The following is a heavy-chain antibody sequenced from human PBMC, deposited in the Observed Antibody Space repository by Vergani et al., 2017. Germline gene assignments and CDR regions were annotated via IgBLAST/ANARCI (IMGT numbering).Heavy chain of an antibody. Sequence: QVQLVESGGGVVQPGRSLRLSCAASGFRFSSYGMNWVRQAPGKGLEWVAVIWYDGSNKYYVDSVKGRFTITRDNSQNTVNLQMNSLRVDDTAVYYCARDGLDCTNGVCYGGPFDYWGRGTLVTVSS. D-gene: IGHD2-8*01. CDR1: GFRFSSYG. CDR3: ARDGLDCTNGVCYGGPFDY. V-gene: IGHV3-33*01. CDR2: IWYDGSNK. J-gene: IGHJ4*02.